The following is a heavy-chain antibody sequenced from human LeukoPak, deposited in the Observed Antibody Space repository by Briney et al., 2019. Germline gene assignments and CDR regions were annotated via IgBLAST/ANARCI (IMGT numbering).Heavy chain of an antibody. CDR1: GFTFSDYY. J-gene: IGHJ6*03. Sequence: NSGGSLRLSCAASGFTFSDYYMSWIRQAPGKGLEWVSYISSSGSTIYYADSVKGRFTISRDNAKNSLYLQMNSLRAEDTAVYYCAREAGIAAAGSYYYYYMDVWGKGTTVTISS. CDR3: AREAGIAAAGSYYYYYMDV. V-gene: IGHV3-11*01. CDR2: ISSSGSTI. D-gene: IGHD6-13*01.